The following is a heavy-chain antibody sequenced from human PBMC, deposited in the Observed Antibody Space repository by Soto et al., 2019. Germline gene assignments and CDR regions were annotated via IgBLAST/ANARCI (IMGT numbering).Heavy chain of an antibody. Sequence: SVSNAWMNWVRPAPGKGLEWVGRIKSKTDGGTTDYAAPVKGRFTISRDDSKNTLYLQMNSLKTEDTAVYYCTTDAEGIAAAGSEDYWGQGTLVTVSS. J-gene: IGHJ4*02. V-gene: IGHV3-15*07. CDR2: IKSKTDGGTT. CDR1: SVSNAW. CDR3: TTDAEGIAAAGSEDY. D-gene: IGHD6-13*01.